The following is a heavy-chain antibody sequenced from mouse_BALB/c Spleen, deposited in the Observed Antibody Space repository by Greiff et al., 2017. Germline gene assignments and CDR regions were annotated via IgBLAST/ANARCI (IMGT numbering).Heavy chain of an antibody. Sequence: QVQLQQSGAELARPGASVKLSCKASGYTFTSYWMQWVKQRPGQGLEWIGAIYPGDGDTRYTQKFKGKATLTADKSSSTAYMQLSSLASEDSAVYYCARGIFTTVEGTWFAYWGQGTLVTVSA. V-gene: IGHV1-87*01. D-gene: IGHD1-1*01. CDR1: GYTFTSYW. J-gene: IGHJ3*01. CDR3: ARGIFTTVEGTWFAY. CDR2: IYPGDGDT.